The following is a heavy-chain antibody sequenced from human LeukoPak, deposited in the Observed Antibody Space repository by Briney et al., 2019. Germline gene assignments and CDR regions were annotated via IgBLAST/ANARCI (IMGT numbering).Heavy chain of an antibody. CDR2: IYHSGST. J-gene: IGHJ6*04. CDR3: ARSLWFGIYYYYGMDV. CDR1: CGSISSSNW. Sequence: SETLSLICAVSCGSISSSNWWSWVRQPPGKGLEWIGEIYHSGSTNYNPSLKSRVTISVDKSKNQFSLKLSSVTAADTAVYYCARSLWFGIYYYYGMDVWGKGTTVTVSS. V-gene: IGHV4-4*02. D-gene: IGHD3-10*01.